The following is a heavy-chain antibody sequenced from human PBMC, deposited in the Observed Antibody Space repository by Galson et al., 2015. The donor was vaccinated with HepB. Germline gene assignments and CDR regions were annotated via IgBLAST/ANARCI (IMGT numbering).Heavy chain of an antibody. CDR2: IIPIFGTA. Sequence: SVKVSCKASGGTFSSYAISWVRQAPGQGLEWMGGIIPIFGTANYAQKFQGRVTITADESTSTAHMELSSLRSEDTAVYYCASLHYDSSGYPFSFRDDAFDIWGQGTMVTVSS. CDR3: ASLHYDSSGYPFSFRDDAFDI. CDR1: GGTFSSYA. D-gene: IGHD3-22*01. V-gene: IGHV1-69*13. J-gene: IGHJ3*02.